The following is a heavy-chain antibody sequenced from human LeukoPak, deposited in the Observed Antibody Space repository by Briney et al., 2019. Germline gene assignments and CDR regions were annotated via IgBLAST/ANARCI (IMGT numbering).Heavy chain of an antibody. CDR2: ISSSGENT. CDR1: GFTFSSYW. D-gene: IGHD3-10*01. Sequence: GGSLRLSCAASGFTFSSYWMNWARQAPGRGLEWVSTISSSGENTYFADSVKGRFTISRDNSENTLYVQMNSLRAEDTAVYYCAKGHYYGSGSLDYWGQGTLVTVSS. J-gene: IGHJ4*02. CDR3: AKGHYYGSGSLDY. V-gene: IGHV3-23*01.